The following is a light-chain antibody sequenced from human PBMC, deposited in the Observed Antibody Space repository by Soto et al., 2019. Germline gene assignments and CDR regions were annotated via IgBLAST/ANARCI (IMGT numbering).Light chain of an antibody. CDR2: DAS. Sequence: EIGLTQSPVTLSLSPGERATLSCRASQSVTTFLAWSQQKPGRAPRLLIYDASKRATSIPARFSGSGSGTDFTLTISSLEPEDFAVYYCQQRTNWPLTFGGGTKVEI. CDR1: QSVTTF. J-gene: IGKJ4*01. V-gene: IGKV3-11*01. CDR3: QQRTNWPLT.